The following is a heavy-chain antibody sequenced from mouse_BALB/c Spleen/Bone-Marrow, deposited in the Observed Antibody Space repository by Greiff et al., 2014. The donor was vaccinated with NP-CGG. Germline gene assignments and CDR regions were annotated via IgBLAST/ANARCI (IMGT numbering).Heavy chain of an antibody. J-gene: IGHJ3*01. CDR3: ARRAYGSYGFPY. V-gene: IGHV1-7*01. Sequence: VKLMESGAELAKPGASVKMSCKASGYTFTSYWMHWVKQRPGQGLEWIGYINPSTGYTEYNQNFKDKATLTADKSSSTAYMQLSSLTSEDSAVYYCARRAYGSYGFPYWGQETLVTVSA. D-gene: IGHD1-1*01. CDR1: GYTFTSYW. CDR2: INPSTGYT.